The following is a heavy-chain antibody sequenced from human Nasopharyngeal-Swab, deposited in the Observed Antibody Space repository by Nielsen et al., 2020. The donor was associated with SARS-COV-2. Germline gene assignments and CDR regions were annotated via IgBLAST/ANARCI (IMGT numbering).Heavy chain of an antibody. Sequence: GGSLRLSCKGSGYSFTSYWIGWVRQMPGKGLEWMGIIYPGDSDTRYSPSFQGQVTISADKSISTAYLQWSSLKASDTAMYYCARHEGRDYSGSYWGIDYWGQGTLVTVSS. J-gene: IGHJ4*02. V-gene: IGHV5-51*01. D-gene: IGHD1-26*01. CDR2: IYPGDSDT. CDR1: GYSFTSYW. CDR3: ARHEGRDYSGSYWGIDY.